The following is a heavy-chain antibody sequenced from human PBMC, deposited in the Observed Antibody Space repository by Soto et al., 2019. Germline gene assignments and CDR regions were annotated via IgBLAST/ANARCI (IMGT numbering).Heavy chain of an antibody. V-gene: IGHV1-69*12. Sequence: QVQLIQSGAEVQKPGSSVKVSCKAPGGTFSSYTFNWVRQAPGQGLEWMGAIIPVFATPNYAQQFEGKLTSFADESTSTVSMELTSLKSEDTAVYYCARGLRIFGVDYAFDIWGQGTMLTVSS. D-gene: IGHD3-3*01. CDR1: GGTFSSYT. CDR2: IIPVFATP. J-gene: IGHJ3*02. CDR3: ARGLRIFGVDYAFDI.